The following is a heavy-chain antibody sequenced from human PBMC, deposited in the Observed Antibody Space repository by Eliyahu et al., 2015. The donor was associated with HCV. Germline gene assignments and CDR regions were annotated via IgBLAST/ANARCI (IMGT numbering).Heavy chain of an antibody. CDR3: VRTPTGYHFDY. J-gene: IGHJ4*02. V-gene: IGHV3-72*01. Sequence: EVQLVESGGGLVQPGGSLRLSCEGSGFTLSDHFMDWVRQAPGQWLEWVGRSRNKANRYTTEYAASVKGRFTISRDDSKNSLYLQMNSLKTEDSAVYYCVRTPTGYHFDYWGQGTQVTVSS. CDR1: GFTLSDHF. D-gene: IGHD5-12*01. CDR2: SRNKANRYTT.